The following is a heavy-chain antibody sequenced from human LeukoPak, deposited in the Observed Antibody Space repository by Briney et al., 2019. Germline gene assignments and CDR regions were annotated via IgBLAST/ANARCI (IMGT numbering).Heavy chain of an antibody. D-gene: IGHD3-9*01. V-gene: IGHV3-23*01. CDR3: AKDKNILTGYYTSGAFDI. CDR2: ISPNGVIT. CDR1: GFTFSSHG. Sequence: PGGTLRLSCAASGFTFSSHGMNWVRQAPGKGLEWVSGISPNGVITYYADSVKGRFTISRDNSKGTVYLQMNSLRPEDTAVYYCAKDKNILTGYYTSGAFDIWGQGTMVTVSS. J-gene: IGHJ3*02.